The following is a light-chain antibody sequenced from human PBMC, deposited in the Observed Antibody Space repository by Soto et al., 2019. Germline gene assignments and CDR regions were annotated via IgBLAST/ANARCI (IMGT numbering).Light chain of an antibody. V-gene: IGKV3-20*01. CDR1: QTVSNKY. J-gene: IGKJ1*01. CDR2: GAS. Sequence: EVVLTQSPDTLSLSPWERATLSCRASQTVSNKYLTWYQQKPGQPPRLLTYGASSRATGVPDRFSGSGSGTDFTLTINRLEPEDFAMYYCQHYGASRWTFGQGTKVDIK. CDR3: QHYGASRWT.